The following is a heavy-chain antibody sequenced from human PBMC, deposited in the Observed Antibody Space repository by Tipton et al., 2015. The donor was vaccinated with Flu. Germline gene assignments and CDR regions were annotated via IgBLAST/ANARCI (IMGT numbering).Heavy chain of an antibody. CDR1: GFTIINSH. Sequence: SLRLSCAASGFTIINSHMTWIRQAPGKGLEYVSVIYSGGSRYYADSVKGRFTISRDNSKDTLYLEMNSLRAEDTAIYYCARDSRCNDIRCYESFDSWGQGTLVTVSS. CDR2: IYSGGSR. CDR3: ARDSRCNDIRCYESFDS. J-gene: IGHJ4*02. D-gene: IGHD2-2*01. V-gene: IGHV3-66*01.